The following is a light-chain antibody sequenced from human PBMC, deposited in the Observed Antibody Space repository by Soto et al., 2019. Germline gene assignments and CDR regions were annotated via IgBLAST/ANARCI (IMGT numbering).Light chain of an antibody. CDR2: EVY. J-gene: IGLJ3*02. Sequence: QAVVTQPASVSGSPGQSITISCTGTSSDVGIYNYVSWYQQHPGKAPKLIICEVYNRPSGVSNRFSGSKSGNTASLTISGLRPEDEADYYCTSFTTSSIWVFGGGTKVTVL. CDR1: SSDVGIYNY. CDR3: TSFTTSSIWV. V-gene: IGLV2-14*01.